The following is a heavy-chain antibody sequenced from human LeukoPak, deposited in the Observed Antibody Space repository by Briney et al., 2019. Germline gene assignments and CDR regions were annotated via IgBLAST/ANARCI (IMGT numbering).Heavy chain of an antibody. CDR3: ARMYYDFWSVPSMFDY. J-gene: IGHJ4*02. D-gene: IGHD3-3*01. V-gene: IGHV4-59*01. CDR2: IYYRGST. CDR1: GDSISRYY. Sequence: TSETLSLTCTVSGDSISRYYWSWIRQPPGKGLEWVGYIYYRGSTNYNPSLKSRVTISGDTSKNQFSLKLNYVTAADTAIYYCARMYYDFWSVPSMFDYWGQGTLVTVSS.